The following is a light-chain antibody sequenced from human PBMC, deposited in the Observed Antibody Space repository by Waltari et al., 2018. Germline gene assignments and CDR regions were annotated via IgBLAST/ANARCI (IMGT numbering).Light chain of an antibody. Sequence: EIVLTQSPATLSLSPGERATPSCRASQSVSSSLAWYQQKPGQAPRLLIYDASKRATGIPARFSGSGSGTEFTLTISSLQPDDFATYYCQQYNSDDWTFGQGTKVEI. CDR2: DAS. V-gene: IGKV3-11*01. CDR1: QSVSSS. CDR3: QQYNSDDWT. J-gene: IGKJ1*01.